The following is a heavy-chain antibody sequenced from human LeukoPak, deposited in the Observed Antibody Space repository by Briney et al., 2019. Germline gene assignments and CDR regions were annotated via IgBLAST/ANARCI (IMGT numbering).Heavy chain of an antibody. CDR3: ARDRYCSSTSCYREFDY. D-gene: IGHD2-2*01. CDR1: GYTFTGYY. V-gene: IGHV1-2*02. J-gene: IGHJ4*02. Sequence: GASVKVSCKASGYTFTGYYMHWVRQAPGQGLGWMGWINPNSGGTNYAQKFQGRVTMTRDTSISTAYMELSRLRSDDTAVYYCARDRYCSSTSCYREFDYWGQGTLVTVSS. CDR2: INPNSGGT.